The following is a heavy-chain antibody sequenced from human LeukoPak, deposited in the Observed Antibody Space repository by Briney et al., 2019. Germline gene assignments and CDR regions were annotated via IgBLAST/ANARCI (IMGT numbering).Heavy chain of an antibody. V-gene: IGHV3-21*01. D-gene: IGHD1/OR15-1a*01. CDR1: GFTFSNYN. CDR2: ISASSSNI. CDR3: ARDGEAAGTEIDY. J-gene: IGHJ4*02. Sequence: GGSLRLSCVASGFTFSNYNRNWVRQVPGKGLEWVSLISASSSNIYYAVSVKGRFTISRDNAKNSLYLQMNSLRADDTAIYYCARDGEAAGTEIDYWGQGTLVTVSS.